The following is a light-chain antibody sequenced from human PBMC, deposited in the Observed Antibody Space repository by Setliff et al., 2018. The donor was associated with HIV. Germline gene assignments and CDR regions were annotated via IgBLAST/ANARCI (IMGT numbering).Light chain of an antibody. Sequence: QSVLTQPPSVSAAPGQKVTISCSGSSSNIKNNFVSWYQQLPGTAPKVLVYDNTKRPSGIPDRFSGSTAGTTATLGITGLQTGDEADYYCGTWDTSINAYVFGTGTKVTVL. CDR1: SSNIKNNF. V-gene: IGLV1-51*01. CDR3: GTWDTSINAYV. CDR2: DNT. J-gene: IGLJ1*01.